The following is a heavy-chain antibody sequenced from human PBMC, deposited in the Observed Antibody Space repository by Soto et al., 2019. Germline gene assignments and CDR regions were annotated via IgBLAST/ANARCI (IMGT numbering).Heavy chain of an antibody. J-gene: IGHJ6*02. CDR3: ARDLWGYCGADCYPLDV. Sequence: PSETLSLTCTVSGGSISTYYWSWIRQPPGKGLEWIGYMYKTGNTIYNPSLKSRVTISVDTSKNQFSLKLNSVTAADTAVYYCARDLWGYCGADCYPLDVWGQGTTVT. CDR1: GGSISTYY. D-gene: IGHD2-21*02. V-gene: IGHV4-59*01. CDR2: MYKTGNT.